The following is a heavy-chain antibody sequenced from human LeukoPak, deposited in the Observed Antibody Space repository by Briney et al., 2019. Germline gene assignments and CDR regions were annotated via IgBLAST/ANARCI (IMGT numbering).Heavy chain of an antibody. CDR1: GGSISDYY. CDR2: IYITGTT. CDR3: ARDEARSGYIHY. V-gene: IGHV4-4*07. Sequence: PSETLSLTCTVSGGSISDYYWSWIRQPAGKGLEWIGRIYITGTTNYNPSLKSRITMSLDTSMNQLSLRLSSVTAADTAVYYCARDEARSGYIHYWGQGTLITVSS. D-gene: IGHD3-22*01. J-gene: IGHJ4*02.